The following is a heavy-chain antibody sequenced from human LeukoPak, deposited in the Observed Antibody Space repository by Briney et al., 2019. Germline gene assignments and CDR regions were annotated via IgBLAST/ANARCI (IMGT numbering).Heavy chain of an antibody. V-gene: IGHV3-23*01. CDR2: ISGSGGGT. CDR3: TRGYVGVDY. D-gene: IGHD5-12*01. J-gene: IGHJ4*02. Sequence: GGSLRLSCAASGFTFSTYAMSWVRQAAGKGLEWVSLISGSGGGTYYADSVKGRFTISRDNAKNTLYLQMNSLRAEDTALYYCTRGYVGVDYWGQGTLVTVSS. CDR1: GFTFSTYA.